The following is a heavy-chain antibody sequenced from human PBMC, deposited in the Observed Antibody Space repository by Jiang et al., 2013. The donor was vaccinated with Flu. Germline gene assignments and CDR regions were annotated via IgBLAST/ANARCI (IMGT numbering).Heavy chain of an antibody. V-gene: IGHV7-4-1*01. J-gene: IGHJ5*02. Sequence: GYTFTSYAMNWVRQAPGQGLERMGSDRTPTLGTQRMPRASQDGLSSPWTPLSARHICRICSLKAEDTAVYYCARETRTIFGVDLWGQGTLVTVSS. CDR3: ARETRTIFGVDL. CDR1: GYTFTSYA. D-gene: IGHD3-3*01. CDR2: RTPTLGT.